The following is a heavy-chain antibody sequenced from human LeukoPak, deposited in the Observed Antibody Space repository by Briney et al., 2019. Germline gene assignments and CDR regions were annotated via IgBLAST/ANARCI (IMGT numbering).Heavy chain of an antibody. CDR3: ARGLDYGSGSYPYYFDY. CDR1: GFTFSSYG. V-gene: IGHV3-33*01. CDR2: IWYDGSNK. J-gene: IGHJ4*02. Sequence: GRSLRLSCAASGFTFSSYGMHWVRQAPGKGLEWVAVIWYDGSNKHYADSVKGRFTISRDNSKNTLYLQMNSLRAEGTAVYYCARGLDYGSGSYPYYFDYWGQGTLVTVSS. D-gene: IGHD3-10*01.